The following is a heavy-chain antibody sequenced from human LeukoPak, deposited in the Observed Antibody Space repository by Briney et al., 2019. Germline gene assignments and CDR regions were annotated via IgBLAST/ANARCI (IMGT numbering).Heavy chain of an antibody. CDR2: ISSSSSYI. CDR1: GFTFSSYS. J-gene: IGHJ4*02. Sequence: GGSLRLSCAASGFTFSSYSMNWVRQAPGKGLEWVSSISSSSSYIYYADSVKGRFTISRDNAKNSLYLQMNSLRAEDTAVHYCARGIAVAGTRYFDYWGQGTLVTVSS. V-gene: IGHV3-21*01. CDR3: ARGIAVAGTRYFDY. D-gene: IGHD6-19*01.